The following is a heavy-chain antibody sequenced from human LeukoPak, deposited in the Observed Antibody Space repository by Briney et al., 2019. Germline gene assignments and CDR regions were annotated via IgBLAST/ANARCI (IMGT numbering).Heavy chain of an antibody. CDR2: IIPIFGTA. D-gene: IGHD3-3*01. J-gene: IGHJ3*02. V-gene: IGHV1-69*13. CDR3: SRRYYDFAFDI. Sequence: SVQVSCKASGGTFSSYAISWVRQAPGQGLEWMGGIIPIFGTANYAQKFQGRVTITADESTSTAYMELSSLRSEDTAVYYCSRRYYDFAFDIWGQGTMVTVSS. CDR1: GGTFSSYA.